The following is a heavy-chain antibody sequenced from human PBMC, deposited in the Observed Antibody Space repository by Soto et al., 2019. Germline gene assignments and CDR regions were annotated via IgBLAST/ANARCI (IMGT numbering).Heavy chain of an antibody. CDR1: GFIFSNAL. V-gene: IGHV3-15*01. CDR2: IKSKTDGGTT. J-gene: IGHJ4*02. Sequence: EVQLVESGGGLVKPGGSLRLSCAASGFIFSNALMSWVRQAPGKGLEWVGRIKSKTDGGTTDYAAPVKGRFTISRDDSKNELYLQMSSVKSEDTAVYYWGGWPSGHWGQGTLVNVSS. D-gene: IGHD3-10*01. CDR3: GGWPSGH.